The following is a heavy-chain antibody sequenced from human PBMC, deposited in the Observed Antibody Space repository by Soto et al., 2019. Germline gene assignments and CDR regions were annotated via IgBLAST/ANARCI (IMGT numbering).Heavy chain of an antibody. CDR2: INHSGIT. CDR3: TRHPGYYDILTGYTTYYFDS. Sequence: SETLSLTCGVYGGSFNDYYWNWIRQAPGKGLEWIGEINHSGITNYNASLKSRVTISVDTSKKQFSLKLSSVTAADTAVYYCTRHPGYYDILTGYTTYYFDSWGQGILVTVSS. V-gene: IGHV4-34*01. CDR1: GGSFNDYY. J-gene: IGHJ4*02. D-gene: IGHD3-9*01.